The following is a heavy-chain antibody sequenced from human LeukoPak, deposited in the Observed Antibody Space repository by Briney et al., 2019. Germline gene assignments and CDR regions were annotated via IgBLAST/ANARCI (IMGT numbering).Heavy chain of an antibody. J-gene: IGHJ6*03. D-gene: IGHD3-10*01. V-gene: IGHV3-30*04. CDR2: ISYDGSSE. CDR3: AKGLGPLVRGVVPRTYYMDV. Sequence: GRSLRLSCAASGFTFSSYAMHWVRQAPGKGLEWVAVISYDGSSEFYADSVKGRFKISRDNSKNTVNLQMNSLGVEDTAVYYCAKGLGPLVRGVVPRTYYMDVWGRGTTVTVSS. CDR1: GFTFSSYA.